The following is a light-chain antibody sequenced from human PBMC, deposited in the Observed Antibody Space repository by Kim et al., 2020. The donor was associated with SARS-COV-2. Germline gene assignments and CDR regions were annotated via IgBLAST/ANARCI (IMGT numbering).Light chain of an antibody. CDR2: AAS. J-gene: IGKJ4*01. CDR1: QGSSSY. CDR3: QQLNSYPPT. Sequence: IQLTQSQSSLSASVGYRVTITCRASQGSSSYLACYQQKPGKAPKLLNYAASILQRGVPSRFSGSGSGTDVTITISSLQPEEFTTYYCQQLNSYPPTFGSGTKLDIK. V-gene: IGKV1-9*01.